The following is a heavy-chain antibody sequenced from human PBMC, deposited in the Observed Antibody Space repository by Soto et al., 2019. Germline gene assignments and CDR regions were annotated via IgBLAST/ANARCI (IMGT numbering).Heavy chain of an antibody. D-gene: IGHD2-15*01. V-gene: IGHV1-24*01. Sequence: GASVKVSCKVSGYTLTELSMHWVRQAPGKGLEWMGGFDPEDGETIYAQKFQGRVTMTEDTSTDTAYMELSSLRSEDTAVYYCARDHRGVGQHYYYYYYMDVWGKGTTVTVSS. J-gene: IGHJ6*03. CDR1: GYTLTELS. CDR2: FDPEDGET. CDR3: ARDHRGVGQHYYYYYYMDV.